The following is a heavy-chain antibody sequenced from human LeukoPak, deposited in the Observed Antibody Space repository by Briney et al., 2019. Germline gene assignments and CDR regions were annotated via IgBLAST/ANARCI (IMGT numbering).Heavy chain of an antibody. J-gene: IGHJ6*02. CDR2: IYYSGST. Sequence: SETLSLTCTVSGGSISSSSYYWGWIRQPPGKGLEWIGSIYYSGSTYYNPSLKSRVTISVDTSKNQFSLKLSSVTAADTAVYYCARGFGYYDSSGYYYYYYGMDVWGQGTTVTVSS. D-gene: IGHD3-22*01. V-gene: IGHV4-39*07. CDR3: ARGFGYYDSSGYYYYYYGMDV. CDR1: GGSISSSSYY.